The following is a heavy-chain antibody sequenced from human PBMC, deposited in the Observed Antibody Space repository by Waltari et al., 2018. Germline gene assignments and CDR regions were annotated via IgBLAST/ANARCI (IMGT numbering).Heavy chain of an antibody. CDR3: ARGGYCSGGSCRTRDAFDI. D-gene: IGHD2-15*01. J-gene: IGHJ3*02. CDR2: INPNSGGT. Sequence: QVQLVQSGAEVKKPGASVKVSCKASGYTFTGYYMHWVRQAPGQGLEWMGRINPNSGGTNYAQKFQGRVTMTRDTSISTAYMELSRLRSDDTAVYYCARGGYCSGGSCRTRDAFDIWGQGTMVTVSS. CDR1: GYTFTGYY. V-gene: IGHV1-2*06.